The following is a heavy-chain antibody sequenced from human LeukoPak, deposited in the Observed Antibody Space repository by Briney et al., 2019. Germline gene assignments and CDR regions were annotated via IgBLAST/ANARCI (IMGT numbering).Heavy chain of an antibody. V-gene: IGHV3-21*01. CDR3: ASSCSSTSCYGWFDP. J-gene: IGHJ5*02. D-gene: IGHD2-2*01. CDR1: GFTFRSYR. Sequence: GGSLRLSCAASGFTFRSYRMNWVRQAPGKGLEWVSSISSSSSYIYYADSVKGRFTISRDNAKNSLYLQMNSLRAEDTAVYYCASSCSSTSCYGWFDPWGQGTLVTVSS. CDR2: ISSSSSYI.